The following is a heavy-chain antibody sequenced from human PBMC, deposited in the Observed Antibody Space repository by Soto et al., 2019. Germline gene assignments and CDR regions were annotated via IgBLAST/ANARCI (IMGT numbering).Heavy chain of an antibody. CDR2: IYWDDDK. CDR1: GFSLSTSGVG. CDR3: APRRSCCSGGSCYSGFDY. J-gene: IGHJ4*02. V-gene: IGHV2-5*02. D-gene: IGHD2-15*01. Sequence: QITLKESGPTLVKPTPTLTLTCTFSGFSLSTSGVGVGWIRQPPVKALEWLALIYWDDDKSYSPSLKSWLTITHDTSKIDVVLTMTTMDPVDTATSYCAPRRSCCSGGSCYSGFDYWGQGTVVTVSS.